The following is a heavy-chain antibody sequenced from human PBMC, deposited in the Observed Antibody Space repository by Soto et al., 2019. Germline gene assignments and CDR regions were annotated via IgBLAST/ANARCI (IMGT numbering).Heavy chain of an antibody. Sequence: PSETLSLTCAVSGGSISSGGYSWSWIRQPPGKGLEWIGYIYHSGSTYYNPSLKSRVTISVDRSKNQFSLKLSSVTAADTAVYYCASQAIHFRDGDYQSGWFDPWGQGTLVTVSS. V-gene: IGHV4-30-2*01. CDR3: ASQAIHFRDGDYQSGWFDP. CDR1: GGSISSGGYS. CDR2: IYHSGST. D-gene: IGHD4-17*01. J-gene: IGHJ5*02.